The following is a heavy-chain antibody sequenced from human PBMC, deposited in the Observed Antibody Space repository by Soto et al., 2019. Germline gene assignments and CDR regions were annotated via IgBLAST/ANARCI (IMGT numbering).Heavy chain of an antibody. CDR2: INHSRST. CDR3: ARTEIAAAGIKSRPYYYYGMDV. Sequence: SETLSLTCAVYGGSFSGYYWSWIRQPPGKGLEWIGEINHSRSTNYNPSLKSRVTISVDTSKNQFSLKLSSVTAADTAVYYCARTEIAAAGIKSRPYYYYGMDVWGQGTTVTVSS. V-gene: IGHV4-34*01. CDR1: GGSFSGYY. D-gene: IGHD6-13*01. J-gene: IGHJ6*02.